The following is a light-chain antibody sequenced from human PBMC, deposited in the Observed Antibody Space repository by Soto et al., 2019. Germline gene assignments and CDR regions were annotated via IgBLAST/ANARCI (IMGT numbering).Light chain of an antibody. Sequence: SVATLSVKRRESATLSCRASQSISSNLAWYQQKPGQTPRLIIYDTSIRAAGIPARFSASGSGTDFTLTISDVQPEDFALYCCHQRQCLPRTFGQVTIVDVK. J-gene: IGKJ1*01. CDR3: HQRQCLPRT. V-gene: IGKV3-11*01. CDR2: DTS. CDR1: QSISSN.